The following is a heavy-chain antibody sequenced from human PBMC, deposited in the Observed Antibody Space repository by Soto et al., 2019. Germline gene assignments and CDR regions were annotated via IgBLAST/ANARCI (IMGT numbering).Heavy chain of an antibody. D-gene: IGHD3-3*01. V-gene: IGHV3-30*03. CDR3: ARVLRFLEWLIYYGMDV. CDR2: ISYDGSNK. Sequence: GGSLRLSCAASGFTFSSYGMHWVRQAPGKGLEWVAVISYDGSNKYYADSVKGRFTISRDNSKNTLYLQMNSLRAEDTAVYYCARVLRFLEWLIYYGMDVWGQGTTVTVSS. J-gene: IGHJ6*02. CDR1: GFTFSSYG.